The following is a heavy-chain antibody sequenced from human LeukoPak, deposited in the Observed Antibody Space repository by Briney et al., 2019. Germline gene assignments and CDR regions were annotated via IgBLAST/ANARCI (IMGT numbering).Heavy chain of an antibody. J-gene: IGHJ4*02. CDR1: GFTFSSFR. V-gene: IGHV3-21*01. CDR2: ISVSSSSL. D-gene: IGHD3-10*01. CDR3: AKSFWWFGEFSPFDY. Sequence: GGSLSLSCAAPGFTFSSFRMNWVRQATGKGLEWVSSISVSSSSLYYADSVKGRFTISRDNAKNSLYLQMNSLRAEDTAVYYCAKSFWWFGEFSPFDYWGQGTLVTVSS.